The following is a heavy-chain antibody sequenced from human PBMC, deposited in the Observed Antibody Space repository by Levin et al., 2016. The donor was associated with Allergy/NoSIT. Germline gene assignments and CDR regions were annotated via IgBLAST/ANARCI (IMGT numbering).Heavy chain of an antibody. CDR3: AKDPAIVVVVAASLDY. Sequence: VRQAPGKGLEWVSVIYSGGSTYYADSVKGRFTISRDNSKNTLYLQMNSLRAEDTAVYYCAKDPAIVVVVAASLDYWGQGTLVTVSS. V-gene: IGHV3-53*01. CDR2: IYSGGST. D-gene: IGHD2-15*01. J-gene: IGHJ4*02.